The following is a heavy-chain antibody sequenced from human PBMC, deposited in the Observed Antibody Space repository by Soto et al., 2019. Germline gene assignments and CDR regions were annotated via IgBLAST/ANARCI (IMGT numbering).Heavy chain of an antibody. CDR1: GGSISSYY. Sequence: QVQLQESGPGLVKPSETLSLTCTVSGGSISSYYWSWIRQPPGQGLEWIGYIYYSGSTNYNPSLKGRVNISGYTSKDQFPLKLSSVNGADTAVDYCARGKAVAGIDYWGQGTLVTVSS. CDR2: IYYSGST. J-gene: IGHJ4*02. D-gene: IGHD6-19*01. CDR3: ARGKAVAGIDY. V-gene: IGHV4-59*01.